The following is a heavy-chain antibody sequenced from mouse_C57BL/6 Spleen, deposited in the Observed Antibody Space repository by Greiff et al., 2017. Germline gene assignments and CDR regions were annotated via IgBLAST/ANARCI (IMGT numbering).Heavy chain of an antibody. CDR3: ARQDSNYFDY. CDR1: GFTFSSYG. J-gene: IGHJ2*01. D-gene: IGHD2-5*01. V-gene: IGHV5-6*01. Sequence: VKLVESGGDLVKPGGSLKLSCAASGFTFSSYGMSWVRQTPDKRLEWVATISSGGSYTYYPDSVKGRFTISRDNAKNTLYLQMSSLKSEDTAMYYCARQDSNYFDYWGQGTTLTVSS. CDR2: ISSGGSYT.